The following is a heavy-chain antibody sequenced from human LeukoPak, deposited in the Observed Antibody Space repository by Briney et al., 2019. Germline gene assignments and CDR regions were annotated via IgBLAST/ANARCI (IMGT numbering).Heavy chain of an antibody. Sequence: GASVKVSCKASGGTFSSYAISWVRQAPGQGLEWMGRSIPILGIANYAQKFQGRVTITADKSTSTAYMELSSLRSEDTAVYYCARDYYDSSGYYSYGMDVWGQGTTVTVSS. D-gene: IGHD3-22*01. J-gene: IGHJ6*02. CDR1: GGTFSSYA. V-gene: IGHV1-69*04. CDR2: SIPILGIA. CDR3: ARDYYDSSGYYSYGMDV.